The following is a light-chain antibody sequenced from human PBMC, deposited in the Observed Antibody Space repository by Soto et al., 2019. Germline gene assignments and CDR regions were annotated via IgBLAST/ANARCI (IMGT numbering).Light chain of an antibody. CDR1: SSNIGAGYD. Sequence: QSVLTQPPSVSGAPGQRVTISCTGSSSNIGAGYDVHWYQQLPGTAPKLLIYGNSNRPSGVPDRFSGSKSGTSASLAITGLQAEDEADYYRQSYDSSLSALFGGGTTLTVL. CDR2: GNS. J-gene: IGLJ2*01. CDR3: QSYDSSLSAL. V-gene: IGLV1-40*01.